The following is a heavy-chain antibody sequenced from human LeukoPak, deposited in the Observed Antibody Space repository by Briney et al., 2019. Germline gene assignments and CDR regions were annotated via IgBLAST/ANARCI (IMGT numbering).Heavy chain of an antibody. CDR1: GDSMSGYS. Sequence: SETLSLTCTVSGDSMSGYSWSWLRQPAGKELEWIGRIYSSYFTEYNLSLDGRVTMSIDTSKNQFSLMLDSVTAADTAVYYCTRVHIVTGTYFDSWGKGALVTASS. D-gene: IGHD3-10*01. V-gene: IGHV4-4*07. CDR2: IYSSYFT. J-gene: IGHJ4*02. CDR3: TRVHIVTGTYFDS.